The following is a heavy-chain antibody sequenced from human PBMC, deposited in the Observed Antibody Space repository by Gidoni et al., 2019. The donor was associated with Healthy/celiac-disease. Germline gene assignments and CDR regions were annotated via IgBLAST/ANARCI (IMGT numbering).Heavy chain of an antibody. D-gene: IGHD6-13*01. CDR2: IYYSGST. Sequence: QLQLQESGPGLVKPSETLSLTCTVPGGSISSSSYYWGWIRQPPGKGLEWIGSIYYSGSTYYNPSLKSRVTISVDTSKNQFSLKLSSVTAADTAVYYCARQKAAAGSFVCDYWGQGTLVTVSS. V-gene: IGHV4-39*01. CDR1: GGSISSSSYY. CDR3: ARQKAAAGSFVCDY. J-gene: IGHJ4*02.